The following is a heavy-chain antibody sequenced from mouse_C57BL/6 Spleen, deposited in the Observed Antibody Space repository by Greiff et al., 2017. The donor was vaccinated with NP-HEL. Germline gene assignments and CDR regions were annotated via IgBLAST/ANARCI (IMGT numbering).Heavy chain of an antibody. CDR3: ARDHAFDY. J-gene: IGHJ2*01. CDR2: IDPSDSET. CDR1: GYTFTSYW. V-gene: IGHV1-52*01. Sequence: VKLVESGAELVRPGSSVKLSCKASGYTFTSYWMHWVKQRPIQGLEWIGNIDPSDSETHYNQKFKDKATLTVDKSSSTAYMQLSSLTSEDSAVYYCARDHAFDYWGQGTTLTVSS.